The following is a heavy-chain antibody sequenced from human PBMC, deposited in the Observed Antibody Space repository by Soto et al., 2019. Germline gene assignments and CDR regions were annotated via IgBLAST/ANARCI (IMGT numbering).Heavy chain of an antibody. Sequence: QITLKESGPTLVKPTQTLTLTCTFSGFSLNTDGVAVGWIRQPPGKALEWLALIYWDDDKRYSPSLKTRLTVTKDTSXNXXXXTMTNMDPVXTATYSCAKTMGWNWFAPWGQGTLVTVSP. D-gene: IGHD1-1*01. CDR2: IYWDDDK. V-gene: IGHV2-5*02. CDR1: GFSLNTDGVA. J-gene: IGHJ5*02. CDR3: AKTMGWNWFAP.